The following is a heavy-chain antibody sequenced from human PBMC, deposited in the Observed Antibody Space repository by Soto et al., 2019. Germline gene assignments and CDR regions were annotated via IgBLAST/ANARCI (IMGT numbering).Heavy chain of an antibody. Sequence: GGSLRLSCTASGFPFRSYAMSWVRQAPGKGLEWVSVISGSGSRTYYADSVKGRFTISRDNSKNTLYLQMNSLRAEDTAVYYCAKNYYYDSSDYYQNVAFDYWGQGTLVTVSS. J-gene: IGHJ4*02. V-gene: IGHV3-23*01. D-gene: IGHD3-22*01. CDR1: GFPFRSYA. CDR3: AKNYYYDSSDYYQNVAFDY. CDR2: ISGSGSRT.